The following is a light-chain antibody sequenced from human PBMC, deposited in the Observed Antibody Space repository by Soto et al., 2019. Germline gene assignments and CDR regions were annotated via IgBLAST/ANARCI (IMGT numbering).Light chain of an antibody. CDR2: RNN. CDR1: SSNIGTNY. CDR3: AGWDDSLHGLL. Sequence: QSVLTQPPSASGTPGQRVTISCSGGSSNIGTNYVYWYQQLPGTAPKLLIYRNNLRPSGVPDRFSASKSGTSASLAISGLRSADEADYFCAGWDDSLHGLLFGAGTKLTVL. J-gene: IGLJ1*01. V-gene: IGLV1-47*01.